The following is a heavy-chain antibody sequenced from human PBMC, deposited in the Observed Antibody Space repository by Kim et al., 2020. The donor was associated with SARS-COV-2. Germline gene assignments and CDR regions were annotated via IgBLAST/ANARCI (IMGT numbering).Heavy chain of an antibody. D-gene: IGHD4-17*01. Sequence: YADSVKGRFTTSRDNAKNSLYLQMDSLRDDDTAVYYCARRSLGEVRAAIDFWGQGTLVTVSS. V-gene: IGHV3-48*02. CDR3: ARRSLGEVRAAIDF. J-gene: IGHJ4*02.